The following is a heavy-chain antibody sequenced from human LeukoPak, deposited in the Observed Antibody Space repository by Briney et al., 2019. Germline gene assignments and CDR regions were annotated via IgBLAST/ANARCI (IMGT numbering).Heavy chain of an antibody. Sequence: GESLKISCKGPGYTFTSTWIGWVRQMPGKGLEWMGIIYPGDSDTRYSPSFQGQVTISADKSISTAYLQWSSLKASDTATYYCARQVGAAAGQNWFDPWGQGTLVTVSS. J-gene: IGHJ5*02. CDR3: ARQVGAAAGQNWFDP. V-gene: IGHV5-51*01. CDR2: IYPGDSDT. D-gene: IGHD6-13*01. CDR1: GYTFTSTW.